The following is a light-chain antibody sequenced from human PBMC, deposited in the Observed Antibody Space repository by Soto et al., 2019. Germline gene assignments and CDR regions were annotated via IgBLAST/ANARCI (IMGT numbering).Light chain of an antibody. J-gene: IGLJ2*01. Sequence: QTVVTQEPSFSVSPGGTVTLTCGLSSGSVSTSYYPSWYQQTPGQAPRTLIYSTNTRSSGVPDRFSGSILGNKAALTITGAQADDESDYYCVLYIGSGFLFGGGTKLTVL. V-gene: IGLV8-61*01. CDR1: SGSVSTSYY. CDR2: STN. CDR3: VLYIGSGFL.